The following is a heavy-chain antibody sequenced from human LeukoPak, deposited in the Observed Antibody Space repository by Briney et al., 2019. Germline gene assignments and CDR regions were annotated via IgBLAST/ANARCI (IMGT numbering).Heavy chain of an antibody. J-gene: IGHJ3*02. CDR3: NTEWQQVPHVDDAFDI. D-gene: IGHD6-13*01. Sequence: GGSLRLSCAASGFTFSDAWMHWVRQAPGKGLEWVGRIKSRAHGETTEYAAPVKGRFTISRDDSKDTLYLQMNSLKVEDTAVYYCNTEWQQVPHVDDAFDIWGQGTVVTVSS. CDR2: IKSRAHGETT. CDR1: GFTFSDAW. V-gene: IGHV3-15*07.